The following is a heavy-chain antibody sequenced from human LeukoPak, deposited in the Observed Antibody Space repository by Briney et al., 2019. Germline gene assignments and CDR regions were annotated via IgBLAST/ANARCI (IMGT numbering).Heavy chain of an antibody. J-gene: IGHJ4*02. Sequence: SVKVSCKASGGTFSSYAISWVRQAPGQGLEWMGRIIPILGIANYAQKFQGRVTITADKSTSTAYMELSSLRSEDTAVYYCAKVTRIRIYYDFWSGYAYYFDYWGQGTLVTVSS. D-gene: IGHD3-3*01. CDR1: GGTFSSYA. V-gene: IGHV1-69*04. CDR3: AKVTRIRIYYDFWSGYAYYFDY. CDR2: IIPILGIA.